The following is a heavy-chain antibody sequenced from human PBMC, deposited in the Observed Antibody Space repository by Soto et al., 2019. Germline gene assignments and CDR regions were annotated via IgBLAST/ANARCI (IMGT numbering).Heavy chain of an antibody. CDR3: AKGGRDCDGSSCYDWYFDL. CDR2: IGGSGTIT. J-gene: IGHJ2*01. D-gene: IGHD2-2*01. Sequence: EVQLLESGGDLVQPGGSLRLSCAASGLTFSSYAMNWVRQTPGKGLEWVSSIGGSGTITKYGDSVKDRFTVSRDNSKSTLYLQLSSLRAEDTAIYYCAKGGRDCDGSSCYDWYFDLWGRGTLVTVSS. CDR1: GLTFSSYA. V-gene: IGHV3-23*01.